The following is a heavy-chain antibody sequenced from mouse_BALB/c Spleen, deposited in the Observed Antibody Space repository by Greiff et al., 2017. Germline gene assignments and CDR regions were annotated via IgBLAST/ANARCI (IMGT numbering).Heavy chain of an antibody. Sequence: VQLQQSGAELVKPGASVKLSCTASGFNIKDTYMHWVKQRPEQGLEWIGRIDPANGNTKYDPKFQGKATITADTSSNTAYLQLSSLTSEDTAVYYCARRAAFAYWGQGTLVTVAA. V-gene: IGHV14-3*02. D-gene: IGHD3-3*01. CDR2: IDPANGNT. CDR3: ARRAAFAY. J-gene: IGHJ3*01. CDR1: GFNIKDTY.